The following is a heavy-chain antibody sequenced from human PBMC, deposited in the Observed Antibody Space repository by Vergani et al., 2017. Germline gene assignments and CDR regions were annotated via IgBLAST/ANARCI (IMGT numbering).Heavy chain of an antibody. Sequence: QMQLQESGPGLVKASETLSLTCTVSGDSIISRSYYWGWIRQPPGKGLEWIGSIYNSGSTYYNPSLKSRVTISVDTSKNQFSLKLSSVTAADTAVYYCARGGNSGSDYWGQGTLVTVSS. CDR3: ARGGNSGSDY. V-gene: IGHV4-39*07. CDR2: IYNSGST. CDR1: GDSIISRSYY. J-gene: IGHJ4*02. D-gene: IGHD4-23*01.